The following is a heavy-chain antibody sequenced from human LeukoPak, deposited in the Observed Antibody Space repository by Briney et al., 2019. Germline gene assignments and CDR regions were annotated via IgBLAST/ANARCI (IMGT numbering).Heavy chain of an antibody. Sequence: PSETLSLTCTVSGGSISSYYWSWIRQPPGKGLEWIGSIYYSGSTIYNPSLMSRVTISVDTSKNQFSLKLNSVTAADTAVYYCARGRGLGDYWGQGTLVTVSS. CDR2: IYYSGST. D-gene: IGHD3-10*01. J-gene: IGHJ4*02. V-gene: IGHV4-59*01. CDR1: GGSISSYY. CDR3: ARGRGLGDY.